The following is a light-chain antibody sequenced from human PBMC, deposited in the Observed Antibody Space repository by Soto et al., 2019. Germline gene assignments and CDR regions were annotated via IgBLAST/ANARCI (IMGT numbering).Light chain of an antibody. CDR1: QTVSNNF. Sequence: IVLTQSPGTLSLSPGERATLSCRASQTVSNNFLAWYQEKPGRGPRLLIYGASTRATGIPARFSGSGSGTEFTLTISSLQSEDFAVYYCQQYNIWPITFGQVTRLEVK. V-gene: IGKV3D-15*01. CDR2: GAS. J-gene: IGKJ5*01. CDR3: QQYNIWPIT.